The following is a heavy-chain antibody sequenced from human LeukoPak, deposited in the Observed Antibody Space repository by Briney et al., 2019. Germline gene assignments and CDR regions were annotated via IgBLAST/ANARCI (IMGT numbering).Heavy chain of an antibody. CDR3: ARDRPGGYFDY. D-gene: IGHD3-16*01. CDR1: AFTFTSYW. J-gene: IGHJ4*02. CDR2: IKQDGREK. Sequence: GGSLRLSCAASAFTFTSYWLSWVRQAPGKGLEWLANIKQDGREKYYADSVKGRFTISRDNAKKSVYLQMNSLRAEDTAVYFCARDRPGGYFDYWGQGTLVTVSS. V-gene: IGHV3-7*04.